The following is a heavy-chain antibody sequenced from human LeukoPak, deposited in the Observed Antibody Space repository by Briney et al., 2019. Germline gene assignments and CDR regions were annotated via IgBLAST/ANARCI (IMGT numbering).Heavy chain of an antibody. V-gene: IGHV3-9*01. CDR1: GFTFDDYA. D-gene: IGHD6-19*01. CDR3: AKDSSGWLTHFDY. Sequence: GGSLRLSCAASGFTFDDYAMHWVRQAPGKGLEWVSGISWNSGSIGYADSVKGRFTISRDNAKNSLYLQMNNLRAEDTALYYCAKDSSGWLTHFDYWGQGTLVTVSS. J-gene: IGHJ4*02. CDR2: ISWNSGSI.